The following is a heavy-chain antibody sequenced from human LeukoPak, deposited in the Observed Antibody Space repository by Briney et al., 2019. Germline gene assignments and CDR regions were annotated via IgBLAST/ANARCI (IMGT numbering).Heavy chain of an antibody. CDR1: GGSFSNYY. V-gene: IGHV4-34*01. J-gene: IGHJ6*03. CDR3: VRGGGCKFFGGGAYYYYMDV. Sequence: SETLSLTCAVYGGSFSNYYWSWIRQSPGKGLEWIGEITHSGSTNYNPSLKSRVTISVDTSKNQFSLKLSSVTAADTAVYYCVRGGGCKFFGGGAYYYYMDVWGKGTTVAVSS. CDR2: ITHSGST. D-gene: IGHD3-16*01.